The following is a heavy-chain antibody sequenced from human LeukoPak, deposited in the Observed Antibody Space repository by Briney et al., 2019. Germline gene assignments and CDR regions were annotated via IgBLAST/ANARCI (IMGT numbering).Heavy chain of an antibody. J-gene: IGHJ4*02. CDR2: INWNGGST. CDR3: ARGVDTAMDLDY. CDR1: GXTFDDYC. V-gene: IGHV3-20*04. D-gene: IGHD5-18*01. Sequence: SLTLSCAPSGXTFDDYCMSCVRQAPGKGLEWVSGINWNGGSTGYADSIKGRFTISRDNAKNSLYLQMNSLRAEDTALYYCARGVDTAMDLDYWGQGTLVTVSS.